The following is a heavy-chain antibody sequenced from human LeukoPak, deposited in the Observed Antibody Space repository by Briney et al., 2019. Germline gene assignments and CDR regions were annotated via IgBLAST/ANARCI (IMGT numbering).Heavy chain of an antibody. CDR2: ISGSGGST. J-gene: IGHJ4*02. CDR1: GFTFSNYD. Sequence: GGSLRLSCAASGFTFSNYDMSWVRQAPGKGLEWVSGISGSGGSTYHADSVKGRFTISRDNSKNTLYLQMNSLRAEDTAVYYCARDHSSSGLGYWGQGTLVTVSS. D-gene: IGHD3-22*01. CDR3: ARDHSSSGLGY. V-gene: IGHV3-23*01.